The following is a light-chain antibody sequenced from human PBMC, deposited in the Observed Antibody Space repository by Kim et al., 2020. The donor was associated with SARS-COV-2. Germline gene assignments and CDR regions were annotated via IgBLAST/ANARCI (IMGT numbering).Light chain of an antibody. V-gene: IGLV3-21*04. CDR2: YDS. CDR1: NIGSKS. CDR3: QLWDNRSSHWV. Sequence: SYELTQPPSVSVAPGKTARITCGGPNIGSKSVNWYQPKPGQAPILVLFYDSDRPSGIPERFSGSNSGNTATLTISRVEAGDEADYYCQLWDNRSSHWVFGGGTQLTVL. J-gene: IGLJ3*02.